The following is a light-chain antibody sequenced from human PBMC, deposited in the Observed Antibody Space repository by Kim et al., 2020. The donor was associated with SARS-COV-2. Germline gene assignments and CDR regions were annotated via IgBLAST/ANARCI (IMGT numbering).Light chain of an antibody. J-gene: IGKJ1*01. CDR2: SAF. Sequence: AILVTQSPSSLSASVGDRVIITCRASQDIGNQLGWYQQKPGKAPKLLIYSAFNLESGVPSRFSGSGSGTDFTLTISGLQPEDFASYYCLQDHTYPWTFGQGTKVDIK. V-gene: IGKV1-6*01. CDR1: QDIGNQ. CDR3: LQDHTYPWT.